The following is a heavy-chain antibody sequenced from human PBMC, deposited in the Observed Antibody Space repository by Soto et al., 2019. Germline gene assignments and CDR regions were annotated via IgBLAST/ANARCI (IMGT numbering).Heavy chain of an antibody. D-gene: IGHD1-26*01. J-gene: IGHJ5*02. CDR3: ATQEVGGTYVYTFDP. V-gene: IGHV4-39*01. CDR1: GGSITSSSYY. Sequence: PSETLSLTCTVSGGSITSSSYYWGWIRQPPGKGLEWIGSIYYSGSTYYNPSLKSRVAISVDTSKNQFSLKLSSVTAADTAVYYCATQEVGGTYVYTFDPWGQGTLVTVSS. CDR2: IYYSGST.